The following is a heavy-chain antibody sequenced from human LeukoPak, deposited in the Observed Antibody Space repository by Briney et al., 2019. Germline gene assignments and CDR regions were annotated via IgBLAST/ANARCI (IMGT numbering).Heavy chain of an antibody. CDR2: IDPSDSYT. D-gene: IGHD3-10*01. CDR3: ASGYGSGIQAPYYYYYGMDV. CDR1: GYSFTSYW. J-gene: IGHJ6*02. Sequence: GESLKISCKGSGYSFTSYWISWVRQMPGKGLEWMGRIDPSDSYTNYSPSFQGHVTISADKSISTAYLQWSSLKASDTAMYYCASGYGSGIQAPYYYYYGMDVWGQGTTVTVSS. V-gene: IGHV5-10-1*01.